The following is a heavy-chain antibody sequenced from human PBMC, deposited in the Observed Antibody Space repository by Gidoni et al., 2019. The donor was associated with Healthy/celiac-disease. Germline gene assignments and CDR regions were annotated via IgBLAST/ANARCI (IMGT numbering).Heavy chain of an antibody. CDR3: ARPRVRGLFDY. CDR1: GFTFSSYA. D-gene: IGHD3-10*01. J-gene: IGHJ4*02. CDR2: ISYDGSNK. Sequence: QVQLVESGGGVVQPGRSLRLSCAASGFTFSSYAMHWVRQAPGKGLEWVAVISYDGSNKYYADSVKGRFTISRDNSKNTLYLQMNSLRAEDTAVYYCARPRVRGLFDYWGQGTLVTVSS. V-gene: IGHV3-30-3*01.